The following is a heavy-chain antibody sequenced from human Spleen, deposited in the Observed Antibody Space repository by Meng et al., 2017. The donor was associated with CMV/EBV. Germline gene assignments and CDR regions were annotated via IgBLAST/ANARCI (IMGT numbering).Heavy chain of an antibody. CDR2: VSAETGDT. CDR3: ARAGAAVTTNFDF. V-gene: IGHV1-18*01. Sequence: KASGYNFDIYGIPWVRQAPGQGLEWVGWVSAETGDTNYGQKFQGRVTVTADTFTKTAYMEMRSLRSDDSAIYYCARAGAAVTTNFDFWGQGTLVTVSS. D-gene: IGHD4-17*01. CDR1: GYNFDIYG. J-gene: IGHJ4*02.